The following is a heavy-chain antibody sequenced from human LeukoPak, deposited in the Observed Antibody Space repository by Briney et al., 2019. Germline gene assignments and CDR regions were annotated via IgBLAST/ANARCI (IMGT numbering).Heavy chain of an antibody. CDR2: IYYRGHT. CDR3: ARSWDNWNVVGIDA. D-gene: IGHD1-20*01. V-gene: IGHV4-39*07. J-gene: IGHJ5*02. CDR1: SGSISSSSYY. Sequence: SETLSLTCTVSSGSISSSSYYWAWIRQPPGTGLEWIGSIYYRGHTYYNPSLKSRLTISLDRSKNQFSLKLTSVTAADTAVYYCARSWDNWNVVGIDAWGQGTLVTVSS.